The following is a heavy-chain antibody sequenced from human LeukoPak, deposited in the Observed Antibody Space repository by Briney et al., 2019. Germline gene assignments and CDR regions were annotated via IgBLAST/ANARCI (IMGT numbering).Heavy chain of an antibody. J-gene: IGHJ4*02. CDR1: GFTFTSTA. Sequence: SVKVSCKASGFTFTSTAIQWVRQARGQRLEWIGWIVVGSGNTNYAQKFQERVTITRDMSTSTAYMELSSLRSEDTAVYYCAADQTGVGYCDGDCYSYWGQGALVTVSS. V-gene: IGHV1-58*02. CDR2: IVVGSGNT. D-gene: IGHD2-21*01. CDR3: AADQTGVGYCDGDCYSY.